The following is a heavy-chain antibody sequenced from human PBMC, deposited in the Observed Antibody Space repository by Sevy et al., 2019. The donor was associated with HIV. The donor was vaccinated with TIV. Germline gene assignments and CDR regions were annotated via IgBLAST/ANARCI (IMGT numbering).Heavy chain of an antibody. Sequence: GGSLRLSCAASGFTFSDYYMSWIRQAPGKGLEWISYISSSGSAIYYADSVKGRFTISRDNSKNTLYLQMNSLRAEDTAVYYCAKKGVGYCSGGSCSYWFDPWGQGTLVTVSS. CDR3: AKKGVGYCSGGSCSYWFDP. V-gene: IGHV3-11*01. J-gene: IGHJ5*02. CDR2: ISSSGSAI. D-gene: IGHD2-15*01. CDR1: GFTFSDYY.